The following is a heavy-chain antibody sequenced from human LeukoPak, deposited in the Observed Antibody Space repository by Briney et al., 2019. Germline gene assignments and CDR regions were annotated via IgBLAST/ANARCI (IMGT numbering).Heavy chain of an antibody. CDR1: GFTFRRYG. V-gene: IGHV3-48*03. Sequence: TGGSLRLSCAASGFTFRRYGMSWVRQAAGKGLEWVSYISSSGSTIYYADSVKGRFTISRDNAKNSLYLQMNSLRAEDTAVYYCAELGITMIGGVWGKGTTVTISS. CDR3: AELGITMIGGV. D-gene: IGHD3-10*02. CDR2: ISSSGSTI. J-gene: IGHJ6*04.